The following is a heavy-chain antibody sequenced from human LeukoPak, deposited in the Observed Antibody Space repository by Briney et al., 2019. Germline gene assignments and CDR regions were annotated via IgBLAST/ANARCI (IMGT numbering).Heavy chain of an antibody. V-gene: IGHV3-43*02. D-gene: IGHD5-24*01. CDR1: GFTFDDYA. CDR2: ISGDGGST. CDR3: AKGGARWLQLYYFDY. Sequence: GGSLRLSCAASGFTFDDYAMHWVRQAPGKGLEWVSLISGDGGSTYYADSVKGRFTISRDNSKNSLYLQMNSLRTEGTALYYCAKGGARWLQLYYFDYWGQGTLVTVSS. J-gene: IGHJ4*02.